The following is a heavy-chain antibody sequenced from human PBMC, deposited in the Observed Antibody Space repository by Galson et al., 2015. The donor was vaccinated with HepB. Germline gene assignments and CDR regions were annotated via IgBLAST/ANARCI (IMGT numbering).Heavy chain of an antibody. V-gene: IGHV5-10-1*01. CDR1: GYSFTSYW. Sequence: QSGAEVKKPGESLRISCKGSGYSFTSYWISWVRQMPGKGLEWMGRIDPSDSYTNYSPSFQGHVTISADKSISTAYLQWSSLKASDTAMYYCASPIAAAGTYDYGMDDWGQGTTVNVSS. J-gene: IGHJ6*01. D-gene: IGHD6-13*01. CDR2: IDPSDSYT. CDR3: ASPIAAAGTYDYGMDD.